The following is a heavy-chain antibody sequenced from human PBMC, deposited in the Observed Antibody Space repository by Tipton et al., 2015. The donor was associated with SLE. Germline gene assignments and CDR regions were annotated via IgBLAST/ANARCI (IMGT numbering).Heavy chain of an antibody. Sequence: TLSLTCTVSGGSISSHYWSWIRQPPGKGLEWIGYIYYSGSTNYNPSLKSRVTISVDTSKNQFSLKLSSVTAADTAVYYCARGRIAARSLDYWGQGTLVTVSS. CDR3: ARGRIAARSLDY. D-gene: IGHD6-6*01. V-gene: IGHV4-59*11. CDR2: IYYSGST. CDR1: GGSISSHY. J-gene: IGHJ4*02.